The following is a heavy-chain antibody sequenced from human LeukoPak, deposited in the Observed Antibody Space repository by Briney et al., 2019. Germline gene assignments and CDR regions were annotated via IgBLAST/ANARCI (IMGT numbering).Heavy chain of an antibody. CDR3: ARTSYYYDSSGYYSHAFDI. J-gene: IGHJ3*02. CDR2: IYYSGST. Sequence: SETLSLTCTVPGGSISRYYWSWIRQPPGKGLEWIGYIYYSGSTNYNPSLKSRVTISVDTSKNQFSLKLSSVTAADTAVYYCARTSYYYDSSGYYSHAFDIWGQGTMVTVSS. V-gene: IGHV4-59*01. CDR1: GGSISRYY. D-gene: IGHD3-22*01.